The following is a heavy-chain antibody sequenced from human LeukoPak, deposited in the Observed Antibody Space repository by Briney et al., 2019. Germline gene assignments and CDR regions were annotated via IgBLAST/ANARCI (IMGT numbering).Heavy chain of an antibody. J-gene: IGHJ6*02. CDR2: IYYSGST. CDR3: ARLFSRGWEYHFGLDV. Sequence: SETLSLTCTVSGGSISTDASYWAWIRQPPGKGLEWIGSIYYSGSTYYSSSLKSRVTLSVDTSKNQFSLKMRSVTAADTAVFYCARLFSRGWEYHFGLDVWGQGTTVTVS. D-gene: IGHD6-19*01. V-gene: IGHV4-39*01. CDR1: GGSISTDASY.